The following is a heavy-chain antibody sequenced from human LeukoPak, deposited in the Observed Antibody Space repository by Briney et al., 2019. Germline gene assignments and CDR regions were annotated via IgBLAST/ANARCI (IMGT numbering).Heavy chain of an antibody. J-gene: IGHJ4*02. CDR3: VRGLDYFDY. V-gene: IGHV3-23*01. CDR2: ITGSGGNT. Sequence: GGSLRLSCAASGFIFSNYAMGWGRQAPGEGLEWVSSITGSGGNTYYADSVKGRFTFSRDNSKNTLHLQMNSLRAEDTAVYYCVRGLDYFDYWGQGTLVTVSS. CDR1: GFIFSNYA. D-gene: IGHD6-6*01.